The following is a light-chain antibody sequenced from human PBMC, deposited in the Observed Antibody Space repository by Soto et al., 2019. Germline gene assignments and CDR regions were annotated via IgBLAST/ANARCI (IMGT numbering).Light chain of an antibody. CDR2: GAS. CDR3: QQAGT. Sequence: EIVMTQSPAPLSVSPGERATLSCRASQSVSSNLAWYQQKPGQAPRLLIYGASTRATGIPARFSGSGSGTEFTLTISSLQSEDFAVYYCQQAGTFGPGTKVDIK. V-gene: IGKV3-15*01. J-gene: IGKJ3*01. CDR1: QSVSSN.